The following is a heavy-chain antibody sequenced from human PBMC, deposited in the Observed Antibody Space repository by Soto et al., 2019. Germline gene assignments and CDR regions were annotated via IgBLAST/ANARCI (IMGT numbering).Heavy chain of an antibody. J-gene: IGHJ5*02. V-gene: IGHV3-23*01. Sequence: GGSLRLSCAASGFTFSSYAMSWVRQAPGKGLEWVSAISGSGGSTYYADSVKGRFTISRDNSKNTLYLQMNSLRAEDTAVYYCAKDGSDFWSGYSFWFDPWGQGTLVTVSS. CDR1: GFTFSSYA. CDR3: AKDGSDFWSGYSFWFDP. D-gene: IGHD3-3*01. CDR2: ISGSGGST.